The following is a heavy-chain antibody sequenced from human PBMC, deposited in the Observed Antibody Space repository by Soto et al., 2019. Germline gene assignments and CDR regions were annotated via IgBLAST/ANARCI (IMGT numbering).Heavy chain of an antibody. D-gene: IGHD3-22*01. V-gene: IGHV4-4*02. CDR2: IYHSGST. Sequence: PSETLSLTCAVSGGSISSSNWWSWVRQPPGKGLEWIGEIYHSGSTNYNPSLKSRVTISVDKSKNQFSLKLSSVTAADTAVYYCARAKYYYDSSGYYPYFDYWGQGTLVTVSS. CDR3: ARAKYYYDSSGYYPYFDY. J-gene: IGHJ4*02. CDR1: GGSISSSNW.